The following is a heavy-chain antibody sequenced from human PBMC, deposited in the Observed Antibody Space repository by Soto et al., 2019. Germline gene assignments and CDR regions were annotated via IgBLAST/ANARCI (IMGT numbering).Heavy chain of an antibody. D-gene: IGHD6-19*01. J-gene: IGHJ4*02. Sequence: QVQLQESGPGLMKPSGTLSLTCSVSGGSISANWWSWVRQPPGKGLEWIGEIYHNGRTNYNPSLKYRVTMSVDKSQNYFSLNLNSVTAADTAVYYCARHIAVSGTRGFDFWGQGNLVTVSS. CDR2: IYHNGRT. CDR3: ARHIAVSGTRGFDF. V-gene: IGHV4-4*02. CDR1: GGSISANW.